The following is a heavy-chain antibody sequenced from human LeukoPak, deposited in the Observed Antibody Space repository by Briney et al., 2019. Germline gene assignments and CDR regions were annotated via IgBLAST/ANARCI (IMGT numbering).Heavy chain of an antibody. Sequence: PGGSLRLSCAASGFTFGNYAMHWVRQAPGKGLEWVSGINWNSGSIGYADSVKGRFTISRDNAKNSLYLQMNSLRTEDTAFYYCARDLSRDFDSGRFDYWGQGTLVTVSS. CDR1: GFTFGNYA. CDR2: INWNSGSI. V-gene: IGHV3-9*01. CDR3: ARDLSRDFDSGRFDY. J-gene: IGHJ4*02. D-gene: IGHD3-22*01.